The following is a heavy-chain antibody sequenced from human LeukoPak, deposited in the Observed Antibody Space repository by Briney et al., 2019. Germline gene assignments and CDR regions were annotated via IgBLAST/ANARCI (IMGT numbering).Heavy chain of an antibody. CDR2: IFYSGTT. D-gene: IGHD2-15*01. J-gene: IGHJ4*02. V-gene: IGHV4-59*08. Sequence: PSETLSLTCTVSGGSIRSYYWSWIRQPPGKGLEWVGYIFYSGTTDSNPSLKSRVTISVDTSKNQFSLKLSSVTAADTAVYYCARTYCSGRSCHFDYWGQGTLVTVSS. CDR1: GGSIRSYY. CDR3: ARTYCSGRSCHFDY.